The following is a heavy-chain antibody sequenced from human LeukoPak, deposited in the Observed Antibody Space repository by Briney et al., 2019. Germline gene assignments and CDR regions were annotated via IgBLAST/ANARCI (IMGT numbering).Heavy chain of an antibody. D-gene: IGHD3-22*01. CDR1: GFTFSSHG. V-gene: IGHV3-23*01. J-gene: IGHJ4*02. CDR2: ISGSGDNT. CDR3: ARDSLPDYYDSSGYDY. Sequence: GGSLRLSCAASGFTFSSHGMSWVRQAPGKGLEWVSTISGSGDNTYYADSVKGRFTISRDNSKNTLYLQMNSLRAEDTAVYYCARDSLPDYYDSSGYDYWGQGTLVTVSS.